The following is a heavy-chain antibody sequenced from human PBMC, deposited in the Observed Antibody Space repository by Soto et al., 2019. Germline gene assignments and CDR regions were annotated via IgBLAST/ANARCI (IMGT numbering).Heavy chain of an antibody. CDR2: ISSSGGNT. Sequence: GGSLRLSCAASGFTFSSYAMNWVRQAPGKGLEWVSCISSSGGNTYYADSVKVRLTIYRDNSKKTLYLQMNSLRADDTAIYYCAKGGHVRFLEWFDWLDXWGQGTLVTVS. CDR3: AKGGHVRFLEWFDWLDX. J-gene: IGHJ5*02. D-gene: IGHD3-3*01. CDR1: GFTFSSYA. V-gene: IGHV3-23*01.